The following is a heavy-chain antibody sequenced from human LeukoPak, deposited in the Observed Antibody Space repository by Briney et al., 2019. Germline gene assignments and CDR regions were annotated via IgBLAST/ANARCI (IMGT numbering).Heavy chain of an antibody. CDR1: GFSFSTYA. Sequence: GGSLRLSCAASGFSFSTYAMHWVRQAPGKGLEWVAVISDDGSDKYYADSVKGRFTISRDNSKNTLYLQMSSLRAEDTAVYYCARDSGSGYYDSSGSFFDYWGQGTLVTVSS. CDR3: ARDSGSGYYDSSGSFFDY. CDR2: ISDDGSDK. V-gene: IGHV3-30*15. J-gene: IGHJ4*02. D-gene: IGHD3-22*01.